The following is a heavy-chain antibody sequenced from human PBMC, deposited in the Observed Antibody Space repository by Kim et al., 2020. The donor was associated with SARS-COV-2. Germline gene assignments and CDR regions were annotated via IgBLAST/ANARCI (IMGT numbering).Heavy chain of an antibody. CDR2: INHSGST. J-gene: IGHJ2*01. CDR1: GGSFSGYY. D-gene: IGHD6-13*01. V-gene: IGHV4-34*01. Sequence: SETLSLTCAVYGGSFSGYYWSWIRQPPGKGLEWIGEINHSGSTNYNPSLKSRVTISVDTSKNQFSLKLSSVTAADTAVYYCARVPTWGVLQSIAAAADHRYFDLWGRGTLVTVSS. CDR3: ARVPTWGVLQSIAAAADHRYFDL.